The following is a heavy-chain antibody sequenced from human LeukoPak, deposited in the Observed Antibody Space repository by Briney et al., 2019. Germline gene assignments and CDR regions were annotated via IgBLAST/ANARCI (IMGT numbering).Heavy chain of an antibody. CDR2: IIPIFGTA. V-gene: IGHV1-69*13. Sequence: SVKVSCKASGGTFSSYAISWVRQAPGQGLEWMGGIIPIFGTANYAQKCQGRVTITADESTSTAYMELSSLRSEDTAVYYCARGREYSCSSGYDYWGQGTLVTVSS. CDR3: ARGREYSCSSGYDY. J-gene: IGHJ4*02. D-gene: IGHD6-6*01. CDR1: GGTFSSYA.